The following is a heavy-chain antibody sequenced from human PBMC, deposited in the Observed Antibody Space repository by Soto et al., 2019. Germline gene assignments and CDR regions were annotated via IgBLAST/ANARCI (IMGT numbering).Heavy chain of an antibody. D-gene: IGHD6-13*01. CDR3: AKDRDSRGWFDP. CDR2: ISGSGGST. V-gene: IGHV3-23*01. CDR1: GFTFSSYA. Sequence: EVQLLESGGGLVQPGGSLRLSCAASGFTFSSYAMSWVRQAPGKGLEWVSAISGSGGSTYYADSVKGRFTISRDNSKNTLYQQMNSLRAEDTAVYYCAKDRDSRGWFDPRDQGTLVTVSS. J-gene: IGHJ5*02.